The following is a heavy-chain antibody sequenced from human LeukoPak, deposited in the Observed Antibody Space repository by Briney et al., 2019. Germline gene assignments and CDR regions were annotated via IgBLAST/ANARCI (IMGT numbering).Heavy chain of an antibody. CDR3: ARDASPYYDFWSGYRFDY. V-gene: IGHV3-30-3*01. J-gene: IGHJ4*02. CDR1: GFTFSSYA. Sequence: SLRLSCAASGFTFSSYAMHWVRQAPGKGLEWVAVISYDGSNKYYADSVKGRFTISRDNSKNTLYLQMNSLRAEDTAVYYCARDASPYYDFWSGYRFDYWGQGTLVTVSS. CDR2: ISYDGSNK. D-gene: IGHD3-3*01.